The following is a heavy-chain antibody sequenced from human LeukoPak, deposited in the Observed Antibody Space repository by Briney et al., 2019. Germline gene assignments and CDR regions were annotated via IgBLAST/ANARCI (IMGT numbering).Heavy chain of an antibody. V-gene: IGHV3-30-3*01. CDR2: ISYDGGNK. CDR1: GFTFSSYA. J-gene: IGHJ4*02. Sequence: PGGSLRLSCAASGFTFSSYAMHWVRQAPGKGLEWVAVISYDGGNKYYADSVKGRFTISRDNSKNTLYLQMNSLRAEDTAVYYCAREGIQLWCLDYWGQGTLVTVSS. CDR3: AREGIQLWCLDY. D-gene: IGHD5-18*01.